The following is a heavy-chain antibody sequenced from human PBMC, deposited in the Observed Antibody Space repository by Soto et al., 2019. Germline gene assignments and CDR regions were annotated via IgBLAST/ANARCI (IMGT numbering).Heavy chain of an antibody. CDR2: IKQDGSEK. J-gene: IGHJ4*02. Sequence: EVQLVESGGGLVQPGGYLRLSCAASGFTFSSYWMSWVRQAPGKGLEWVANIKQDGSEKYYVDSVKGRFTISRDNAKNSLYLQMNSLRAEDTAVYYCARRRGVIQLVAYFDYWGQGTLVTVSS. CDR1: GFTFSSYW. D-gene: IGHD6-6*01. V-gene: IGHV3-7*01. CDR3: ARRRGVIQLVAYFDY.